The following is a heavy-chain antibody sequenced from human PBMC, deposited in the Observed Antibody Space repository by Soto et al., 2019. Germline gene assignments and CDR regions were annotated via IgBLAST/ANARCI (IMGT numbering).Heavy chain of an antibody. CDR2: IIPIFGTA. J-gene: IGHJ5*02. Sequence: SVKVSCKASGGTFSSYAISWVRQAPGQGLEWMGGIIPIFGTANYAQKFQGRVTITADESTSTAYMELSSLRSEDTAVYYCARSWVPNWNYGNWFDPWGQGTLVTVSS. D-gene: IGHD1-7*01. CDR1: GGTFSSYA. CDR3: ARSWVPNWNYGNWFDP. V-gene: IGHV1-69*13.